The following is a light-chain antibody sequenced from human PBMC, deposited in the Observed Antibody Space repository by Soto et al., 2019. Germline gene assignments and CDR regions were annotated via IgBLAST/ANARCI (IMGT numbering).Light chain of an antibody. Sequence: EIVMTQSPATLSVSPGERATLSCRASQSVSSNLAWYQQKPGQAPRLLIYGASSRATGIPARFSGSGSGTEFTLTISSLQSEDFAVYYCQHYNNWPPWTFGQGPKVEIK. V-gene: IGKV3-15*01. CDR3: QHYNNWPPWT. CDR1: QSVSSN. J-gene: IGKJ1*01. CDR2: GAS.